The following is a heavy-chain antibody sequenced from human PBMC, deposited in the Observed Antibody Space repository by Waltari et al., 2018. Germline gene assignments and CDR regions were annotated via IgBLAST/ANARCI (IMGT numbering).Heavy chain of an antibody. V-gene: IGHV1-2*02. CDR3: ARRKGYCTSSTCPPVQGYFGY. J-gene: IGHJ4*02. Sequence: QVQLVQSGAEVKKPGASVKIACKASGSMFTNYYMYWVRQAPGQGLEWMGWINPNSGGTNHAQKFQGRVTMTRATSISTAYMELTRLRSDDTAVYFCARRKGYCTSSTCPPVQGYFGYWGQGTLVTVSS. D-gene: IGHD2-2*01. CDR1: GSMFTNYY. CDR2: INPNSGGT.